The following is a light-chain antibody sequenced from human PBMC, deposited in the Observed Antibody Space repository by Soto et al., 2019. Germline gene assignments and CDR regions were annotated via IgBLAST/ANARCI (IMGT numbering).Light chain of an antibody. J-gene: IGKJ4*01. V-gene: IGKV3-20*01. CDR2: GAS. CDR1: QSVSSNY. CDR3: QRYGTSLPLT. Sequence: EIVLTQSPGTLSLSPGDRATLYCRASQSVSSNYLAWYQQKPGQAPRLLIYGASSSATGIPDRFSGSGSGTDFTLTISRLEPEDFAVYYCQRYGTSLPLTFGGGTKVDIK.